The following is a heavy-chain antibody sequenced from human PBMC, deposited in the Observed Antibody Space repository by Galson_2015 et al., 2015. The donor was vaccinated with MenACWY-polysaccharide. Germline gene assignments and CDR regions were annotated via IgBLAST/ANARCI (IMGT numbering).Heavy chain of an antibody. CDR3: ATVTGDYARGSLDN. CDR2: ISYDGIHK. Sequence: LRLSCAASGFTFTASGMHWVRQAPGKGLEWAAVISYDGIHKHYTNSVRGRFTISRDNSKNTLYLQINSLRAEDTAVYYCATVTGDYARGSLDNWGQGTLVTVSS. V-gene: IGHV3-30*03. J-gene: IGHJ4*02. D-gene: IGHD4-17*01. CDR1: GFTFTASG.